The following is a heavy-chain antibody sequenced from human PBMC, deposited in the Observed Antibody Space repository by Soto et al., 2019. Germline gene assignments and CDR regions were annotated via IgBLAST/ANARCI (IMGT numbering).Heavy chain of an antibody. CDR2: IYSGGST. J-gene: IGHJ6*02. CDR1: GFTVSSNY. CDR3: ARDRIPTGMDV. Sequence: EVQLVESGGGLVQPGGSLRLSCAASGFTVSSNYMSWVRQAPGKGLEWVSVIYSGGSTYYADSVKGRFTISRDNSKNTLHLQMNSLTAEDTAVYYCARDRIPTGMDVWGQGTTVTVSS. V-gene: IGHV3-66*01.